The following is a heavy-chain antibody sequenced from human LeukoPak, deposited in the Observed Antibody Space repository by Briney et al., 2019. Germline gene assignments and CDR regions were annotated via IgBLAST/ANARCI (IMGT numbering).Heavy chain of an antibody. V-gene: IGHV1-69*13. CDR2: IIPIFGTA. CDR3: ARANDYGDYNWFDP. CDR1: GGTFSSYA. Sequence: SVKVSCTASGGTFSSYAISWVRQAPEQGLEWMGGIIPIFGTANYAQKFQGRVTITADESTSTAYMELSSLRSEDTAVYYCARANDYGDYNWFDPWGQGTLVTVSS. D-gene: IGHD4-17*01. J-gene: IGHJ5*02.